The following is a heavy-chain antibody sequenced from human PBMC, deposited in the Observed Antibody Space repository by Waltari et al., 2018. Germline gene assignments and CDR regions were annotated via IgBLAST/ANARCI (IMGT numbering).Heavy chain of an antibody. CDR3: ARDFPEVEEARTQMDL. CDR1: GFAFKTYS. Sequence: EVQLVESGGGLVKPGESLRLSCAASGFAFKTYSLNWVRQPPGKGLGRVSSIRPSSRRKYYADAVKGRFTVSRDDAQNLVHLQMDSLKGEDTAWDFCARDFPEVEEARTQMDLWGQGTLVTVSS. CDR2: IRPSSRRK. J-gene: IGHJ5*02. V-gene: IGHV3-21*01. D-gene: IGHD1-1*01.